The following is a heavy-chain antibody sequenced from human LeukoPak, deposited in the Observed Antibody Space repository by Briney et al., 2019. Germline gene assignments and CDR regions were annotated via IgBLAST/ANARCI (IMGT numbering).Heavy chain of an antibody. CDR2: ISGSGGST. CDR3: ATEREGFDY. Sequence: GGSLRLSCAASGFTFSSYAMSWVRQAPGKGLEWVSAISGSGGSTYYADSVKGRFTISRDNAKKSLYLQMNSLRADDTAVYFCATEREGFDYWGQGTLVTVSS. J-gene: IGHJ4*02. CDR1: GFTFSSYA. V-gene: IGHV3-23*01.